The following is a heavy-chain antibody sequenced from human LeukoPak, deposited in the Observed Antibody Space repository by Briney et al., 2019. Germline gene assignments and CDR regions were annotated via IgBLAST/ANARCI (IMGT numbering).Heavy chain of an antibody. D-gene: IGHD4-17*01. CDR1: GFTFSSFE. CDR2: ISSSGSTI. Sequence: GGSLRLSCAASGFTFSSFELNWVRQAPGKGLEWVSYISSSGSTIYYADSVKGRFTISRDNAKNSLYLQMNSLRAEDTAAYYCARDDRYGDFHYFDYWGQGTLVTVSS. J-gene: IGHJ4*02. CDR3: ARDDRYGDFHYFDY. V-gene: IGHV3-48*03.